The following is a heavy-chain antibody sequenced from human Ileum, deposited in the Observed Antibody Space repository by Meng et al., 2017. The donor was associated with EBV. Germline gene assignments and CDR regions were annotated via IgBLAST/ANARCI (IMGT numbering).Heavy chain of an antibody. V-gene: IGHV4-28*01. CDR1: GYSISRTNW. Sequence: QVQAHGSGPGLVKPSDTLPLTCAVSGYSISRTNWWGWIRQPPGKGLEWIGYIYYSGSTSYNPSLKSRVTMSVDTSKNQFSLNLNSVTAVDTAVYYCARNVPGTSAYYDWGQGTLVTVSS. J-gene: IGHJ4*02. CDR2: IYYSGST. D-gene: IGHD3-22*01. CDR3: ARNVPGTSAYYD.